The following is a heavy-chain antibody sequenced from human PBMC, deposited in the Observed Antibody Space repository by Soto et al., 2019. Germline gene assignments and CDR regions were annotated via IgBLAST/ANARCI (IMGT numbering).Heavy chain of an antibody. CDR3: ARDREQQLVLGYFQH. J-gene: IGHJ1*01. D-gene: IGHD6-13*01. CDR2: FIPIFGTA. CDR1: GGTFSSYA. V-gene: IGHV1-69*01. Sequence: QVQLVQSGAEVKKPGSSVKVSCKASGGTFSSYAISWVRQAPGQGLEWMGGFIPIFGTANYAQKFQGRVTITADESTSTAYMELSSLRSEDTAVYYCARDREQQLVLGYFQHWGQGTLVTVSS.